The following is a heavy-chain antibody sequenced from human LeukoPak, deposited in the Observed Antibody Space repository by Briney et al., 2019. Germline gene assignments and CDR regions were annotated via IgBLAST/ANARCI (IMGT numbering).Heavy chain of an antibody. CDR1: GYTFTGYY. CDR2: INPNSGGT. V-gene: IGHV1-2*02. J-gene: IGHJ4*02. D-gene: IGHD3-22*01. CDR3: ARDRPYYDSSGYFTRHFDY. Sequence: ASVKVSCKASGYTFTGYYMHWVRQAPGQRLEWMGWINPNSGGTNYAQKFQGRVTMTRDTSISTAYMELSRLRSDDTAVYYCARDRPYYDSSGYFTRHFDYWGQGTLVTVSS.